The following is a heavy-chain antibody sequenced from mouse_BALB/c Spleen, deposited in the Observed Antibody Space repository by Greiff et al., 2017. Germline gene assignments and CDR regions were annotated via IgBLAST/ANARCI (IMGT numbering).Heavy chain of an antibody. J-gene: IGHJ2*01. V-gene: IGHV1-67*01. Sequence: VQLQQSGPELVRPGVSVKISCKGSGYTFTDYAMHWVKQSHAKSLEWIGVISTYYGNTNYNQKFKGKATMTVDKSSSTAYMELARLTSEDSAIYYCARGTTGVGFDYWGQGTTLTVSS. D-gene: IGHD1-1*01. CDR1: GYTFTDYA. CDR3: ARGTTGVGFDY. CDR2: ISTYYGNT.